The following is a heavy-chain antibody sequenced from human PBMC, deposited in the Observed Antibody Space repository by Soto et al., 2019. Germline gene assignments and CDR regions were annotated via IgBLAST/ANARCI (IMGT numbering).Heavy chain of an antibody. CDR2: IKEDGSEK. CDR1: GFTFSNYW. D-gene: IGHD6-19*01. Sequence: EVQLVESGGGLVQPGGSLRLSCAASGFTFSNYWMSWVRQVPGKGLAWVSNIKEDGSEKYYVDSVKGRFTISRDNAKNSGHLQMNSLRDEDTAVYYCVRFSILVSGRGRGAFFDSWGQGTPVTVSS. CDR3: VRFSILVSGRGRGAFFDS. V-gene: IGHV3-7*03. J-gene: IGHJ4*02.